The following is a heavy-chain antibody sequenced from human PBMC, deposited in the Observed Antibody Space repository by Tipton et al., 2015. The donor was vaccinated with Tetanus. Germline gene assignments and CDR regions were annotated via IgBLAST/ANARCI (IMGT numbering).Heavy chain of an antibody. CDR3: ARLGPLNDGNTDPYFDY. CDR2: IYYSGST. D-gene: IGHD1-14*01. CDR1: GGSISSGGYY. J-gene: IGHJ4*02. V-gene: IGHV4-61*08. Sequence: TLSLTCTVSGGSISSGGYYWSWIRQPPGKGLEWIGYIYYSGSTNYNPSLKSRVTISVDTSKNQFSLKLSSVTAADTAVYYCARLGPLNDGNTDPYFDYWGQGTLVTVSS.